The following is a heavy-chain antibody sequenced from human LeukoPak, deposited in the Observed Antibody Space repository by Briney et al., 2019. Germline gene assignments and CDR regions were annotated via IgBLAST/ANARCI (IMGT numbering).Heavy chain of an antibody. D-gene: IGHD4-17*01. CDR2: ISSSSSYI. Sequence: TGGSLRLSRAPSGFTFSSYSMNWVRQAPGKGLEWVSSISSSSSYIYYADSVKGRFTISRDNAKNSLYLQMNSLRAEDTAVYYCAREPSNYGDHYFDYWGQGTLVTVSS. CDR1: GFTFSSYS. CDR3: AREPSNYGDHYFDY. V-gene: IGHV3-21*01. J-gene: IGHJ4*02.